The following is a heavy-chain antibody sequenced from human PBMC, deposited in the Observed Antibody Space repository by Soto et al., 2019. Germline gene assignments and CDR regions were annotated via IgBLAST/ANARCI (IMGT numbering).Heavy chain of an antibody. CDR3: AIRGGTPMGVGAGMDV. J-gene: IGHJ6*02. Sequence: QVQLVQSGAEVKKPGSSVKVSCKASGGTFSSYAISWVRQAPGQGLEWMGGIIPIFGTANYAQKFQGRVTITADESTSKAYMELSSLRSEDTAVYYCAIRGGTPMGVGAGMDVWGQGTTVTVSS. CDR2: IIPIFGTA. CDR1: GGTFSSYA. D-gene: IGHD5-18*01. V-gene: IGHV1-69*01.